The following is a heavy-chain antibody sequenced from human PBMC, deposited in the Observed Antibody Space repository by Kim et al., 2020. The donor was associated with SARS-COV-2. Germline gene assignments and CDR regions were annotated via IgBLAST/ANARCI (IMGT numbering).Heavy chain of an antibody. V-gene: IGHV4-59*01. J-gene: IGHJ4*02. Sequence: SLRSGVTISVDTSKNQFSLKLGSVTAADTAVYYCARARVGIFGVVTHFDYWGQGTLVTVSS. CDR3: ARARVGIFGVVTHFDY. D-gene: IGHD3-3*01.